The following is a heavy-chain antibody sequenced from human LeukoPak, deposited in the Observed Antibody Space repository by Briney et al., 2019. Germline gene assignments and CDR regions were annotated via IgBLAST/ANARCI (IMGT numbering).Heavy chain of an antibody. CDR2: INPNSGGT. D-gene: IGHD2-2*01. CDR1: GYTFTGYY. J-gene: IGHJ4*02. V-gene: IGHV1-2*04. CDR3: ARGYCSSTSCYLSFDY. Sequence: ASVKVSCKASGYTFTGYYMHWERQAPGQGLEWMGWINPNSGGTNYAQKFQGWVTMTRDTSISTAYMELSRLRSDDTAVYYCARGYCSSTSCYLSFDYWGQGTLVTVSS.